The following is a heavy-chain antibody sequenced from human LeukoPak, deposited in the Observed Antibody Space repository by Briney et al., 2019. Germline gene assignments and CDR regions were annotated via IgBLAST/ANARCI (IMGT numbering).Heavy chain of an antibody. CDR2: INPNSGGT. CDR3: SRGGLVFWSGYCDY. Sequence: ASVKVSCKASGYTFTGYYMHWVRQAPRQGLEWMGRINPNSGGTNYAQKFQGRVTMTRDTSISTAYMELSRLRSDDTAVYYCSRGGLVFWSGYCDYWGQGTLVTVSS. CDR1: GYTFTGYY. D-gene: IGHD3-3*01. J-gene: IGHJ4*02. V-gene: IGHV1-2*06.